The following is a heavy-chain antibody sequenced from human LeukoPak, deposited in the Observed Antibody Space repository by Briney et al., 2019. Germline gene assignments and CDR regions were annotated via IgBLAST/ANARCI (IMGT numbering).Heavy chain of an antibody. CDR2: ISGSGGSR. J-gene: IGHJ3*02. CDR1: GFTFSSYA. Sequence: GGSLRLSCAASGFTFSSYAMSWVRQAPGKGPEWVSAISGSGGSRYYEDSVKGRFTISRDNSKNTLYLQMNSLRAEDTAVYYCAKDPKGLWFGESAFDIWGQGTMVTVSS. CDR3: AKDPKGLWFGESAFDI. D-gene: IGHD3-10*01. V-gene: IGHV3-23*01.